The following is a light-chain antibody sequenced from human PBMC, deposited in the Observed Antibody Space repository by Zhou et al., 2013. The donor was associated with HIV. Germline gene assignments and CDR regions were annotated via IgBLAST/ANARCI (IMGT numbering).Light chain of an antibody. Sequence: EIVLTQSPGTLSLSPGERATLSCRASQIITNNQLAWYQQKAGQAPRLLIYGSSSRATGIPDRFSGSGSGTDFTLSISRLEPEDFAVYYCHQYRRSPRTFGQGTKVEIK. CDR1: QIITNNQ. V-gene: IGKV3-20*01. CDR3: HQYRRSPRT. CDR2: GSS. J-gene: IGKJ1*01.